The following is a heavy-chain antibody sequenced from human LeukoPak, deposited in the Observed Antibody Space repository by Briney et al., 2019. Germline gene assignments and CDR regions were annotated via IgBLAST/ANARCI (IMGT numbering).Heavy chain of an antibody. CDR1: GFTFSSYA. D-gene: IGHD3-3*01. CDR3: AKDPSIFGVVINTLFDY. J-gene: IGHJ4*02. Sequence: GGSLRLSCAASGFTFSSYAMSWVRQAPGKGLEWVSAISGSGGSTYYADSVKGRFTISRDNSKNTLYLQMNSLRAEDTAVYYCAKDPSIFGVVINTLFDYWGQGTLVTVSS. V-gene: IGHV3-23*01. CDR2: ISGSGGST.